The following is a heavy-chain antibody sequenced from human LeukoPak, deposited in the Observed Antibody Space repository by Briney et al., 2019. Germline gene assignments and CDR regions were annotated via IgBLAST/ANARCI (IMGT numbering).Heavy chain of an antibody. CDR3: ARGGYCSGGSCYWDYYYYYYMDV. V-gene: IGHV1-8*01. CDR1: GYTFTSYD. J-gene: IGHJ6*03. CDR2: MNPNSGNT. D-gene: IGHD2-15*01. Sequence: GASVKVSCKASGYTFTSYDINWVRQATGQGLEGMGWMNPNSGNTGYAQKFQGRVTMTRNTSISTAYMELSSLRSEDTAVYYCARGGYCSGGSCYWDYYYYYYMDVWGKGTTVTVSS.